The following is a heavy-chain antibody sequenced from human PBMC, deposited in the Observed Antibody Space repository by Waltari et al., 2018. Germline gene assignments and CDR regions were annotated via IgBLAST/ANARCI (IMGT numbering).Heavy chain of an antibody. CDR2: VIPIFGTP. Sequence: QVQLVQSGAEVKQPGASVKVSCTASGGTFGTYAITWVRQAPGKGLEWMGGVIPIFGTPNYAPKFQGRVTVSADPSTSTAYLEVRRLISEDTAVYYCAKREIGYAFDIWGHGTMVTVSS. J-gene: IGHJ3*02. CDR1: GGTFGTYA. CDR3: AKREIGYAFDI. V-gene: IGHV1-69*12. D-gene: IGHD1-26*01.